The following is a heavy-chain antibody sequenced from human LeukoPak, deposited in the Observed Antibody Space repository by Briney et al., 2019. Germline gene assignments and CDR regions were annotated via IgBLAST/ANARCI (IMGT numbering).Heavy chain of an antibody. CDR2: TGSGGVTT. CDR3: AKDGQYSTSWSPFDY. V-gene: IGHV3-23*01. CDR1: GFTFSSYA. D-gene: IGHD2-2*01. J-gene: IGHJ4*02. Sequence: GGSLRLSCAASGFTFSSYAMSWVRQAPGKGLEWVSATGSGGVTTYYADSAKGRFTISRDNSKNTLYLQMNSLRADDTAVYYCAKDGQYSTSWSPFDYWGQGTLVTVSS.